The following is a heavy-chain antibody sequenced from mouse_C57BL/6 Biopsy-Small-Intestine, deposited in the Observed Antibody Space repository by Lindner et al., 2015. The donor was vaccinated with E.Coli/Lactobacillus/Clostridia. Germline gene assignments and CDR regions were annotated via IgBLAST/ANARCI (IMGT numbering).Heavy chain of an antibody. Sequence: VQLQESGELSEAWRSLKLSCAASGFTFSSYAMSWVRQTPEKRLEWVAAINSNGGSTYYPDTVKDRFTISRDNAKNTLYLQMSSLRSEDTAFYYCARQGFYDGYLMDYWGQGTSVTVSS. CDR1: GFTFSSYA. J-gene: IGHJ4*01. CDR2: INSNGGST. CDR3: ARQGFYDGYLMDY. V-gene: IGHV5-6-2*01. D-gene: IGHD2-3*01.